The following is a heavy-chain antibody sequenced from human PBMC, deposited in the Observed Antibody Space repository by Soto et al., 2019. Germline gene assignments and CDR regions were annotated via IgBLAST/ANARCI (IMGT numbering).Heavy chain of an antibody. CDR2: ISYDGSNK. Sequence: QVQLVESGGGVVQPGRSLRLSCAASGFTFSSYGMHWVRQAPGKGLEWVAVISYDGSNKYYADSVKGRFTISRDNSKNPLYLQMNSLRAEDTAVYYCAKDEGGRDSTRADYYYYYGMDVWGQGTTVTVSS. J-gene: IGHJ6*02. CDR1: GFTFSSYG. V-gene: IGHV3-30*18. D-gene: IGHD1-1*01. CDR3: AKDEGGRDSTRADYYYYYGMDV.